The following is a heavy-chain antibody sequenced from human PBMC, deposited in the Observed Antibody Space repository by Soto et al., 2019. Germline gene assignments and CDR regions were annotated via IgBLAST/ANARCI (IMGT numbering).Heavy chain of an antibody. CDR2: IYYSGST. CDR3: ARDHPHSYGVYYFDY. Sequence: SETLSLTCTVSGGSISSYYWSWIRQPPGKGLEWIGYIYYSGSTNYNPSLKSRVTISVDTSKNQFSLKLSSVTAADTAVYYCARDHPHSYGVYYFDYWGQGTLVTVSS. D-gene: IGHD5-18*01. J-gene: IGHJ4*02. CDR1: GGSISSYY. V-gene: IGHV4-59*01.